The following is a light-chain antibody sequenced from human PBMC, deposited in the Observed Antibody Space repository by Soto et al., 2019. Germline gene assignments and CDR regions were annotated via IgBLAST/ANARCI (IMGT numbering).Light chain of an antibody. CDR2: EVS. CDR3: SSYTTSSTMI. V-gene: IGLV2-14*01. CDR1: SSDVGGYIY. Sequence: QSVLTQPASVSGSPGQSITISCTGTSSDVGGYIYVSWYQQHPGKAPKLMIYEVSDRPSGVSNRFSGSKSGDTASLTISGLQAEDEAYYYCSSYTTSSTMIFGGGTKLTVL. J-gene: IGLJ2*01.